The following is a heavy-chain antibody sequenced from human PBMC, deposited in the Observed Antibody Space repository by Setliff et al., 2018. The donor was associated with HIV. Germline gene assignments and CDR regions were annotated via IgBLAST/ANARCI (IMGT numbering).Heavy chain of an antibody. V-gene: IGHV4-38-2*01. Sequence: SETLSLTCAVSGYSISTAYYWGWIRQPPGKGLEWIGSVYHSGTTYYNPSLKSRVAISLDTSKNQFSLKLSSVTAADTAVYYCARSTYYFDSSGYKYNWFDPWGQGTLVTVSS. CDR3: ARSTYYFDSSGYKYNWFDP. CDR2: VYHSGTT. D-gene: IGHD3-22*01. J-gene: IGHJ5*02. CDR1: GYSISTAYY.